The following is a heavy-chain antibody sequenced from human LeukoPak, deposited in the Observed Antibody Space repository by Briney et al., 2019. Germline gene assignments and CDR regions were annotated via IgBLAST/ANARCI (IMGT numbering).Heavy chain of an antibody. CDR2: IYYSGST. Sequence: PSWNLSLTCTVSGGSISSGGYYWSWTRQHPGKGLEWIGYIYYSGSTYYNPSLKSRVTISVDTSKNQFSLKMSSVTAADTAVYYCAGVDWVTWGQGTLVTVSS. D-gene: IGHD2-15*01. J-gene: IGHJ5*02. CDR1: GGSISSGGYY. V-gene: IGHV4-31*03. CDR3: AGVDWVT.